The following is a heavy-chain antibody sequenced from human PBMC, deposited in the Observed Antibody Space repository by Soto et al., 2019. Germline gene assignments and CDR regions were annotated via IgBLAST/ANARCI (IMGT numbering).Heavy chain of an antibody. V-gene: IGHV1-69*13. D-gene: IGHD3-9*01. CDR2: IVPIFGTA. Sequence: SVKVSCKASGGTFSSYAISWVRQAPGQGLEWMGGIVPIFGTANYAQKFQGRVTITADESTSTAYMELSSLRSEDTAVYYCARGGLRYFDQGNWFDPWGQGTLVTVSS. CDR3: ARGGLRYFDQGNWFDP. CDR1: GGTFSSYA. J-gene: IGHJ5*02.